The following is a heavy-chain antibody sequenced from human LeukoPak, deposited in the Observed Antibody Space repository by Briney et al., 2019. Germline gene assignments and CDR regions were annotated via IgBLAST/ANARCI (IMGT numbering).Heavy chain of an antibody. J-gene: IGHJ3*02. CDR2: IKKDGSDK. V-gene: IGHV3-7*01. D-gene: IGHD1/OR15-1a*01. CDR3: ARDREHGEGAFDI. CDR1: GFTFSDYW. Sequence: PGGSLRLSCAAPGFTFSDYWMTWVRQAPGKGLEWVANIKKDGSDKYYVDSVKGRFTVSRDNAKNSLYLQMNSLRAEDTAVYYCARDREHGEGAFDIWGQGTMVTVSS.